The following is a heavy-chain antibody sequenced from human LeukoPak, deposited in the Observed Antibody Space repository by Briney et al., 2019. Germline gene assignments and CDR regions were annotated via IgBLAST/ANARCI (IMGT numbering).Heavy chain of an antibody. Sequence: AGGSLRLSCAASGFTFSSYWMSWVRQAPGKGLEWGANIKQDGSEKYYVDSVKGRFTISRDNAKNSLYLQMNSLRAEDTAVYYCARAGRYCSGGSCYRGDAFDIWGQGTMVTVSS. J-gene: IGHJ3*02. CDR3: ARAGRYCSGGSCYRGDAFDI. CDR2: IKQDGSEK. V-gene: IGHV3-7*01. CDR1: GFTFSSYW. D-gene: IGHD2-15*01.